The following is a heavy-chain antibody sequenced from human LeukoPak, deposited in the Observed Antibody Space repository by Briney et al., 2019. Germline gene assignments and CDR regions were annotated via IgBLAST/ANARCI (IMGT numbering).Heavy chain of an antibody. CDR2: IYYSGST. V-gene: IGHV4-61*01. CDR3: ARGAPVLRYFDWLPRGRKNNWSDP. CDR1: GGSVSSGSYY. D-gene: IGHD3-9*01. J-gene: IGHJ5*02. Sequence: SETLSLTCTVSGGSVSSGSYYWSWIQQPPGKGLEWIGYIYYSGSTNYNPSLKSRVTISVDTSKNQFSLKLSSVTAADTAVYYCARGAPVLRYFDWLPRGRKNNWSDPWGQGTLVTVSS.